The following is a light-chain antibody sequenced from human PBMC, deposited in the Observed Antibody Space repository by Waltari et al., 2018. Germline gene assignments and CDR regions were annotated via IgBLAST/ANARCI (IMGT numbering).Light chain of an antibody. Sequence: EIVMTQSSATLPVSPGVRATLSFRASQSFSSNLAWYQQKSGQTPRLLIYGASTRATGIPARFSGSGSGTEFTLTISSLQSEDFALYYCQQYNSWPITFGQGTRLEIK. V-gene: IGKV3-15*01. J-gene: IGKJ5*01. CDR2: GAS. CDR3: QQYNSWPIT. CDR1: QSFSSN.